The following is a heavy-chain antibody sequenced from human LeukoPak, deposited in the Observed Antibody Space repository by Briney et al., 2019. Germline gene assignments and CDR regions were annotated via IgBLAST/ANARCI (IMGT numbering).Heavy chain of an antibody. CDR2: INSSSSYI. J-gene: IGHJ4*02. CDR3: ARDLSYYYDSSGSVFDY. Sequence: GGSLRLSCAASGFTFSSYSMNWVRQAPGKGLEWVSSINSSSSYIYYADSVKGRFTISRDNAKNSLYLQMNSLRAEDTAVYYCARDLSYYYDSSGSVFDYWGQGTLVTVSS. D-gene: IGHD3-22*01. V-gene: IGHV3-21*01. CDR1: GFTFSSYS.